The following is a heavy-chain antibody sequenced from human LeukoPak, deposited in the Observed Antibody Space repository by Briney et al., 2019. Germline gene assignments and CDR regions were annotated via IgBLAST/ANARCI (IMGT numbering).Heavy chain of an antibody. CDR2: IIPILGIA. D-gene: IGHD5-18*01. J-gene: IGHJ6*02. Sequence: GASVKVSCKASGGTFSSYAISWVRQAPGQGLEWVGRIIPILGIANYAQKFQGRVTITADKSTSTAYMELSSLRSEDTAVYYCARDREAPTAMVTGFYYGMDVWGQGTTVTVSS. CDR1: GGTFSSYA. CDR3: ARDREAPTAMVTGFYYGMDV. V-gene: IGHV1-69*04.